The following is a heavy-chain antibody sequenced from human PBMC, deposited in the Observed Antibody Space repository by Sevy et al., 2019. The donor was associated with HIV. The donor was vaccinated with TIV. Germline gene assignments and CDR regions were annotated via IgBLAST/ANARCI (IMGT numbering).Heavy chain of an antibody. D-gene: IGHD3-22*01. CDR3: ARHGVYYYDSSGYFDY. Sequence: SETLSLTCTVSGGSISSSSYYWGWIRQPPGKGLEWIGSIYYSGSTYYNPYLKSRVTISVDTSKNPFSLKLSSVTAADTAVYYCARHGVYYYDSSGYFDYWGQGTLVTVSS. V-gene: IGHV4-39*01. CDR2: IYYSGST. J-gene: IGHJ4*02. CDR1: GGSISSSSYY.